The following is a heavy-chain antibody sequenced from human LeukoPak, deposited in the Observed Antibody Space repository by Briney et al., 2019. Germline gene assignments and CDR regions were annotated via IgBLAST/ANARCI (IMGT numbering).Heavy chain of an antibody. Sequence: SETLSLTCTVSGGSISSYYWSWIRQPPGKGLEWIGYIYYSGTTNYNPSLKSRVTISVDMSKNQFSLKLSSVTAADTAVYYCARRSRCSSTSCPMGDWFDPWGQGTLVTVSS. J-gene: IGHJ5*02. CDR2: IYYSGTT. V-gene: IGHV4-59*08. D-gene: IGHD2-2*01. CDR3: ARRSRCSSTSCPMGDWFDP. CDR1: GGSISSYY.